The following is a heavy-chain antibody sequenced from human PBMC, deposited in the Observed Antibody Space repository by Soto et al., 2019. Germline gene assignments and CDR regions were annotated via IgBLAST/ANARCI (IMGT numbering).Heavy chain of an antibody. Sequence: WASVKVSCKASGYTFTSYYMHWVRQAPGQGLEWMGIINPSGGSTSYAQKFQGRVTMTRDTSTSTVYMELSSLRSEDTAVYYCATRDCSSTSCYLYYYYGMDVWGQGTTVTVSS. V-gene: IGHV1-46*01. CDR2: INPSGGST. D-gene: IGHD2-2*01. CDR3: ATRDCSSTSCYLYYYYGMDV. J-gene: IGHJ6*02. CDR1: GYTFTSYY.